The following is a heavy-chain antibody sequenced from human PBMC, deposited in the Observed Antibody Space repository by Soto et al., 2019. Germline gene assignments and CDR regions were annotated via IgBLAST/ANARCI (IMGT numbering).Heavy chain of an antibody. D-gene: IGHD2-21*02. J-gene: IGHJ6*02. CDR1: GGSISSGGYY. Sequence: SETLSLTCTVSGGSISSGGYYWSRIRQHPGKGLEWIGYIYYSGSTYYNPSLKSRVTISVDTSKNQFSLKLSSVTAADTAVYYCARVVVVTAIHYSGMDVWGQGTTVTVS. CDR2: IYYSGST. CDR3: ARVVVVTAIHYSGMDV. V-gene: IGHV4-31*03.